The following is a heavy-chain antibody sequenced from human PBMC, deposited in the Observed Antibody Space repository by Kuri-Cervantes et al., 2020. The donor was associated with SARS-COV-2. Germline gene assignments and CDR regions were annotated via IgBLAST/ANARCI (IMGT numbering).Heavy chain of an antibody. CDR2: ISAYNGNT. CDR3: AKDPFGSSSAEYFQY. D-gene: IGHD6-6*01. V-gene: IGHV1-18*01. Sequence: ASVKVSCKASGYTFTSYGISWVRQAPGQGLEWMGWISAYNGNTNYAQKLQGRVTMTTDTSTSTAYMELRSLRSDDTAIYYCAKDPFGSSSAEYFQYWGPGTLVTVSS. J-gene: IGHJ1*01. CDR1: GYTFTSYG.